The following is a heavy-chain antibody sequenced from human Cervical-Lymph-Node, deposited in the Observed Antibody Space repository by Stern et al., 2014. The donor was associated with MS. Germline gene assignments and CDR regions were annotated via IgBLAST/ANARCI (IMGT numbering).Heavy chain of an antibody. Sequence: QMQLVQSGAEVKKPGASVKVSCKASGYTFTSYYMHWVRQAPGQGLEWMGIINPSGGSTSYAQKFQGRVTMTRDTSTSTVYMELSRLRSEDTGVYFWARKVAGHRLGMMDVWGQGTTVTVSS. CDR1: GYTFTSYY. CDR2: INPSGGST. V-gene: IGHV1-46*01. D-gene: IGHD6-19*01. J-gene: IGHJ6*02. CDR3: ARKVAGHRLGMMDV.